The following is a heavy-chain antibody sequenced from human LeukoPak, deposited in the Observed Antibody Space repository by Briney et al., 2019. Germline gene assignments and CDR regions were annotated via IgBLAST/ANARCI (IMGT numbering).Heavy chain of an antibody. V-gene: IGHV3-43*01. D-gene: IGHD5-18*01. CDR2: ISWDGGST. CDR1: GFTFDDYT. J-gene: IGHJ4*02. CDR3: AKDIRVDTAMGPFDY. Sequence: PGGSLRLSCAASGFTFDDYTMHWVRQAPGKGLEWVSLISWDGGSTYYADSVKGRFTISRDNSKNSLYLQMNSLRTEDTALYYCAKDIRVDTAMGPFDYWGQGTLVTVSS.